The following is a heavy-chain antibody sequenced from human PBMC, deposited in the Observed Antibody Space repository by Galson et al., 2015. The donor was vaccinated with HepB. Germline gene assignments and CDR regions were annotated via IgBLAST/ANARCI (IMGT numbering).Heavy chain of an antibody. V-gene: IGHV1-24*01. CDR2: FDPEDGET. D-gene: IGHD1-26*01. Sequence: SVKVSCKVSGYTLTELSMHWVRQAPGKGLEWMGGFDPEDGETIYAQKFQGRVTMTEDTSTDTAYMELSSLRSEDTAVYYCATSGSYYGRENYYFDYWGQGTLVTVSS. CDR3: ATSGSYYGRENYYFDY. CDR1: GYTLTELS. J-gene: IGHJ4*02.